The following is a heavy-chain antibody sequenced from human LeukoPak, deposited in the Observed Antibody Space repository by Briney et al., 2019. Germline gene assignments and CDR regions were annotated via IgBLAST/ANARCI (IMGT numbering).Heavy chain of an antibody. Sequence: GGSLRLSCVVSGFTVSSNYMSWVRQAPGKGLEWVSVLYSGGNTYHADSVKGRFTISRDNSKNTLYLQMNSLRAEDTAVYYCLLEYCDSSGTRTRDYWGQGTLVTVSS. CDR1: GFTVSSNY. J-gene: IGHJ4*02. CDR2: LYSGGNT. CDR3: LLEYCDSSGTRTRDY. D-gene: IGHD3-22*01. V-gene: IGHV3-53*01.